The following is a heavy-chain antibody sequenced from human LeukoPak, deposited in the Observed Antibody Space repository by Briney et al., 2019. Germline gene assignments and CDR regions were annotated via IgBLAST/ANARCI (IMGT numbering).Heavy chain of an antibody. V-gene: IGHV5-51*01. J-gene: IGHJ6*02. D-gene: IGHD2-15*01. CDR1: GYSFTSCW. Sequence: GESLKISCKGSGYSFTSCWIGWVRQMPGKGLEWMGIIYPGDSDTRYSPSFQGQVTISADKSISTAYLQWSSLKASDTAMYYCASHPGGNGYYYYGMDVWGQGTTVTVSS. CDR2: IYPGDSDT. CDR3: ASHPGGNGYYYYGMDV.